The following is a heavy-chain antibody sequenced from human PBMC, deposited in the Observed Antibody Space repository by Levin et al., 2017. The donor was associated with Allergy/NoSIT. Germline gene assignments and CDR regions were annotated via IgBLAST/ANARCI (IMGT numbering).Heavy chain of an antibody. J-gene: IGHJ3*02. D-gene: IGHD4-17*01. Sequence: SETLSLTCAVSGGSLGGYYWSWLRQPPGKGLEWIGEVSHHAISTYNPSLDSRVTILVDPSRNHFSLDLHSVAAADTGVYYCAVFSLRYGTFDIWGPGTMVTVSS. CDR1: GGSLGGYY. V-gene: IGHV4-34*01. CDR2: VSHHAIS. CDR3: AVFSLRYGTFDI.